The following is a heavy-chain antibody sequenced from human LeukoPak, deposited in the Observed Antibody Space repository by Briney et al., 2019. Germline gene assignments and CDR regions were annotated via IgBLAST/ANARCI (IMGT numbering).Heavy chain of an antibody. J-gene: IGHJ4*02. Sequence: SETLSLTCAVYGGSFSGYYRSWIRQPPGKGLEWIGEINHSGSTNYNPSLKSRVTISVDTSKNQFSLKLSSVTAADTAVYYCARGKTTMAYWGQGTLVTVSS. D-gene: IGHD1-7*01. CDR2: INHSGST. CDR1: GGSFSGYY. V-gene: IGHV4-34*01. CDR3: ARGKTTMAY.